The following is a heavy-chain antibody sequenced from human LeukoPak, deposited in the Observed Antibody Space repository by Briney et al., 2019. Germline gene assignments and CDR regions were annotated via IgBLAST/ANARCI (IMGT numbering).Heavy chain of an antibody. CDR2: ISGSGGSA. CDR1: GFTFSSYA. CDR3: AKDDSYGYSLDY. Sequence: GGSLRLSCAASGFTFSSYAMSWVRQAPGKGLEWVSAISGSGGSAYYADSVKGRFTISRDNSKNTLYLQMNSLRAEDTAVYYCAKDDSYGYSLDYWGQGTLVTVSS. V-gene: IGHV3-23*01. D-gene: IGHD5-18*01. J-gene: IGHJ4*02.